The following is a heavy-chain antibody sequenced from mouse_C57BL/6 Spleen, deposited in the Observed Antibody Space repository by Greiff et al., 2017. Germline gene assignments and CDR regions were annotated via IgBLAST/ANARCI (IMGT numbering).Heavy chain of an antibody. D-gene: IGHD2-4*01. CDR2: ISDGGSYT. CDR3: AREEITTKGVAMDY. Sequence: EVKLMESGGGLVKPGGSLKLSCAASGFTFSSYAMSWVRQTPEKRLEWVATISDGGSYTYYPDNVKGRFTISRDNAKNNLYLQMSHLKSEDTAMYYCAREEITTKGVAMDYWGQGTSVTVSS. V-gene: IGHV5-4*01. J-gene: IGHJ4*01. CDR1: GFTFSSYA.